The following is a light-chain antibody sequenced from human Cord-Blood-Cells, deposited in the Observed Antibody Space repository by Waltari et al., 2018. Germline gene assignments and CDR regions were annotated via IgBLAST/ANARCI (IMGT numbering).Light chain of an antibody. CDR2: DVS. J-gene: IGLJ1*01. Sequence: QSALTQPASVSGSPGQSITTSSTGTSSDVGSYNYFSWYQQHPGKAPNIMIYDVSNRPSGVSNRFSGSKSGNTASLTISGLQAEDEADYYCSSYTSSSTPYVFGTGTKVTVL. CDR3: SSYTSSSTPYV. V-gene: IGLV2-14*01. CDR1: SSDVGSYNY.